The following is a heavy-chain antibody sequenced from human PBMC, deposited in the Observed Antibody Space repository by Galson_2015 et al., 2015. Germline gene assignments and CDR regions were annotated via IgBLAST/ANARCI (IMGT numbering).Heavy chain of an antibody. V-gene: IGHV3-23*01. CDR1: GFTFSSYA. J-gene: IGHJ5*02. Sequence: SLRLSCAASGFTFSSYAMSWVRQAPGKGLEWVSAISGGGGSTYYADSVKGRFTISRDNSKNTLYLQMNSLRAEDTAVYYCAKVGCSSTSCYLEPYNWFDPWGQGTLVTVSS. CDR2: ISGGGGST. D-gene: IGHD2-2*01. CDR3: AKVGCSSTSCYLEPYNWFDP.